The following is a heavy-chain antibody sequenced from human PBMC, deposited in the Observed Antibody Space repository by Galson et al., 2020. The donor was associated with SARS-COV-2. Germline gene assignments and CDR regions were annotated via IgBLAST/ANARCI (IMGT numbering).Heavy chain of an antibody. J-gene: IGHJ4*02. V-gene: IGHV4-59*01. Sequence: SETLSLTCNVSGASISSYYWSWIRQPPGKGLEWIGYIYYNGYTRYNPSLESRVTTSLDTSKSQLSLKLTSVTAADTAVYYCARGLDSTSSSRVFDYWGQGTLVTVSS. CDR2: IYYNGYT. CDR3: ARGLDSTSSSRVFDY. CDR1: GASISSYY. D-gene: IGHD6-6*01.